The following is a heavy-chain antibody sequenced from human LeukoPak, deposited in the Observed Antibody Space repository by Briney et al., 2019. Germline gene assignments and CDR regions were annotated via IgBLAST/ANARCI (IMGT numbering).Heavy chain of an antibody. J-gene: IGHJ5*02. Sequence: GESLKISCKGSGYSFTSYWIGWVRQMPGKGLEWMGIIYPGDSDTRYSPSFQGQVTISADKSISTAYLQWSSLKASDTAMYYCARGDYYDSSGLYNNWFDPWGQGTLVTVSS. V-gene: IGHV5-51*01. CDR3: ARGDYYDSSGLYNNWFDP. CDR1: GYSFTSYW. D-gene: IGHD3-22*01. CDR2: IYPGDSDT.